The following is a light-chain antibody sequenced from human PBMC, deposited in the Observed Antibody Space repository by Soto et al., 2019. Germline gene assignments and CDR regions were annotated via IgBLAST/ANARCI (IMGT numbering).Light chain of an antibody. V-gene: IGLV2-14*01. Sequence: QSALTQPASVSGSPGQSITISCTGSSSDVGGYNYVSWYQQHPGKAPKLVIYDVSNRPSGVSNRFSGSKSGNTASLTISGLQAEDEADYYCSSYGSSSTVLFGGGTQLTVL. CDR3: SSYGSSSTVL. CDR1: SSDVGGYNY. J-gene: IGLJ2*01. CDR2: DVS.